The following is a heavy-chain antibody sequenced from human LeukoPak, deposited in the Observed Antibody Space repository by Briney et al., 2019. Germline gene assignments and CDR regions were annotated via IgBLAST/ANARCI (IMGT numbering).Heavy chain of an antibody. CDR3: TSRYCTSTNCYSFDI. CDR1: GFSFSTYS. Sequence: PWGSLRLSCAASGFSFSTYSLNWVRQAPGKGLEWVSSLSSTSAHIFYADSVKGRVSSSRDNTKNSLYLHMNSLRVEETAVYYCTSRYCTSTNCYSFDIWGQGTMVTVSS. J-gene: IGHJ3*02. D-gene: IGHD2-2*01. CDR2: LSSTSAHI. V-gene: IGHV3-21*01.